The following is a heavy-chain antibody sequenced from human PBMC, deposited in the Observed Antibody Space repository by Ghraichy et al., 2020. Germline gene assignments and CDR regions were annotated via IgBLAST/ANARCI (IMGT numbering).Heavy chain of an antibody. D-gene: IGHD3-10*01. J-gene: IGHJ4*02. V-gene: IGHV3-11*01. CDR1: GFTFSDYY. CDR3: ASPYYGSGSYSPGFDY. CDR2: ISSSGSTI. Sequence: GGSLRLSCAASGFTFSDYYMSWIRQAPGKGLEWVSYISSSGSTIYYADSVKGRFTISRDNAKNSLYLQMNSLRAEDTAVYYCASPYYGSGSYSPGFDYWGQGTLVTVSS.